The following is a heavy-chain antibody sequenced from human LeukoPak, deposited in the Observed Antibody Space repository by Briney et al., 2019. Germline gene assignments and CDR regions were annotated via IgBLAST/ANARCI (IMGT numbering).Heavy chain of an antibody. CDR2: ITTSSSTI. Sequence: GGSLRLSCAASGFTFSDYSMNWVRQAPGKGLEWVSYITTSSSTIYYADSVKGRFTISRDNAKNSLFLQMNSLRDEDTAVYYCAKSSVTSNPFDIWGQGTMVTVSS. CDR3: AKSSVTSNPFDI. V-gene: IGHV3-48*02. D-gene: IGHD4-17*01. J-gene: IGHJ3*02. CDR1: GFTFSDYS.